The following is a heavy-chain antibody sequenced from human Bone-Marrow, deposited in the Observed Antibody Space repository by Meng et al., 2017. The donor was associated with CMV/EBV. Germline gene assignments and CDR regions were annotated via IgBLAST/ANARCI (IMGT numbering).Heavy chain of an antibody. CDR2: IIPILGIA. V-gene: IGHV1-69*10. CDR1: GYTFTGYY. CDR3: ARGGYCSSTSCYGRRYYFDY. J-gene: IGHJ4*02. Sequence: SVKVSCKASGYTFTGYYMHWVRQAPGQGLEWMGWIIPILGIANYAQKFQGRVTITADKSTSTAYMELSSLRSEDTAVYYCARGGYCSSTSCYGRRYYFDYWGQGTLVTVSS. D-gene: IGHD2-2*01.